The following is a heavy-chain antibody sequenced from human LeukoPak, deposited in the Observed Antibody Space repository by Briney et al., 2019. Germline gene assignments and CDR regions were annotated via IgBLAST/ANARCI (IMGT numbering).Heavy chain of an antibody. CDR1: GYTFIGYY. CDR3: ARELFGELDRNWFDP. Sequence: ASVKVSCKASGYTFIGYYMHWVRQAPGQGLEWMGLINPNSGGTNYAQKFQGRVTMTRDTSISTAYMELSRLRSDDTAVYYCARELFGELDRNWFDPWGQGTLVTVSS. D-gene: IGHD3-10*02. J-gene: IGHJ5*02. V-gene: IGHV1-2*02. CDR2: INPNSGGT.